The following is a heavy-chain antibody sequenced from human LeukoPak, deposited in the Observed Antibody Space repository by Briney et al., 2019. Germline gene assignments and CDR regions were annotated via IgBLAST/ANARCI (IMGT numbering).Heavy chain of an antibody. CDR2: ISGSGGST. V-gene: IGHV3-23*01. CDR3: AKDLVYSYGHPRGYGYYFDY. Sequence: GGSLRLSCAASGFTFSSYAMSWVRQAPGKGLEWVSAISGSGGSTYYADSVKGRFTISRDNSKNTLYLQMNSLRAEDTAVYYCAKDLVYSYGHPRGYGYYFDYWGQGTLVTVSS. D-gene: IGHD5-18*01. J-gene: IGHJ4*02. CDR1: GFTFSSYA.